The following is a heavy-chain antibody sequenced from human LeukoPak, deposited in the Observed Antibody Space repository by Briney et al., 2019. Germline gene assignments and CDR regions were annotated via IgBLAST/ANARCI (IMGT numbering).Heavy chain of an antibody. D-gene: IGHD3-22*01. V-gene: IGHV3-21*01. J-gene: IGHJ4*02. CDR1: GFIVSNKY. Sequence: PGGSLRLSCAASGFIVSNKYVTWVRQAPGKGLEWVASISSSSSYIYYADSVKGRFTISRDNAKKSLYLQMNSLRAEDTAVYYCARKPIYDSSGYYSDYFDYWGQGTLVTVSS. CDR2: ISSSSSYI. CDR3: ARKPIYDSSGYYSDYFDY.